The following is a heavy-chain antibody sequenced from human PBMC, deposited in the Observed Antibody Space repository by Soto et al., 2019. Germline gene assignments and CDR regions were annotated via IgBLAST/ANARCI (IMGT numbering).Heavy chain of an antibody. CDR1: GDSISSYY. CDR2: LYYGRSA. Sequence: QFQLQEPGQGRVKPSETLSLTSAVSGDSISSYYCMWIRHPPGKGLESIGYLYYGRSANYNPSLKSRVTLSVDTSTNQCSLTLSSMTAADTAVYYCALRSMAVVPEYWGQGTLVTVSS. CDR3: ALRSMAVVPEY. J-gene: IGHJ4*02. D-gene: IGHD3-22*01. V-gene: IGHV4-59*01.